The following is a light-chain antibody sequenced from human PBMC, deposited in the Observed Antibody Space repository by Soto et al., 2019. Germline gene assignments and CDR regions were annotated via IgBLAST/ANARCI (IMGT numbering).Light chain of an antibody. CDR1: QGISNF. J-gene: IGKJ1*01. CDR3: QKYNSAPRT. Sequence: DIQMTQSPPSLSASIGDRVTITCRASQGISNFLAWYQQKPGTAPKLLISAASTLESGVSSRFSGSGSGTDFTLTIRSFQPGDVATYYCQKYNSAPRTFGQGTKVEI. CDR2: AAS. V-gene: IGKV1-27*01.